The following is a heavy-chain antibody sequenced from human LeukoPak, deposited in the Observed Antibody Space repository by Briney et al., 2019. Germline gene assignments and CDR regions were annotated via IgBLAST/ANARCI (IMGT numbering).Heavy chain of an antibody. CDR1: GFTVSSNY. J-gene: IGHJ4*02. V-gene: IGHV3-30-3*01. D-gene: IGHD2-2*02. CDR3: AREDIVVVPAAVPDY. CDR2: ISYDGSNK. Sequence: GGSLRLSCAASGFTVSSNYMSWVRQAPGKGLEWVAVISYDGSNKYYADSVKGRFTISRDNSKNTLYLQMNSLRAEDTAVYYCAREDIVVVPAAVPDYWGQGTLVTVSS.